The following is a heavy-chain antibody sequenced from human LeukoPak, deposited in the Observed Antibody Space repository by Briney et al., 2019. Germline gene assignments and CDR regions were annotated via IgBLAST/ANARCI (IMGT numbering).Heavy chain of an antibody. CDR2: IKWNSDGI. Sequence: GGSLRLSCVGSGFSFNDYSLHWVRQAPGKGLEWVAGIKWNSDGIDYADSVKGRFTVSRDNAQNSLFLHMSSLTPEDTAFYYCTKGRSRYFPLGLFVNHWGQGTLFTVSS. J-gene: IGHJ4*02. CDR3: TKGRSRYFPLGLFVNH. CDR1: GFSFNDYS. D-gene: IGHD3-9*01. V-gene: IGHV3-9*01.